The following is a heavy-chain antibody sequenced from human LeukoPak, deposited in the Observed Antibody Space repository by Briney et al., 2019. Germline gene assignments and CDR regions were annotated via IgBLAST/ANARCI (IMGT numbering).Heavy chain of an antibody. CDR1: GYSFTSYW. V-gene: IGHV5-10-1*01. Sequence: GESLRISCKGSGYSFTSYWISWVRPMPGKGLEWMGRIDPSDSYTNYSPSFQGHVTISADQSISTAYLQWSSLKASDTAMYYCARHHRGYSYGPDGMDVWGQGTRSPSP. D-gene: IGHD5-18*01. CDR3: ARHHRGYSYGPDGMDV. J-gene: IGHJ6*02. CDR2: IDPSDSYT.